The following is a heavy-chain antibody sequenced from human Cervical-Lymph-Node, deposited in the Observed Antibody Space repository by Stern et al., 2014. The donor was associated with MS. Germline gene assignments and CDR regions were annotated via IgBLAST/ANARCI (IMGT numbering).Heavy chain of an antibody. J-gene: IGHJ4*02. Sequence: QVQLQDSGPGRVKPSETLSLSCSVSGGSINSYHWTWIRQAPDKQLEWIGRVYASGSTEYNPSLKSRVTMSVDTSRKQVSLKLSSVTVADTAVYYCTTLGRPRDYWGQGTLVSVSS. CDR3: TTLGRPRDY. D-gene: IGHD3-16*01. V-gene: IGHV4-4*07. CDR1: GGSINSYH. CDR2: VYASGST.